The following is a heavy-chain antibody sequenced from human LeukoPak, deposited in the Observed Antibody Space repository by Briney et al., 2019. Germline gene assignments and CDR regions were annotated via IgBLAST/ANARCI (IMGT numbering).Heavy chain of an antibody. CDR3: ARRTIWFGEFDYGSGSYGWFDP. D-gene: IGHD3-10*01. V-gene: IGHV3-48*03. CDR1: GFTFSSYE. Sequence: GGSLRLSCAASGFTFSSYEMNWVRQAPGKGLEWVSYISSSGSTIYYADSVKGRFTISRDNAKNSLYLQMNSLRAEDTAVYYCARRTIWFGEFDYGSGSYGWFDPWGREPWSPSPQ. J-gene: IGHJ5*02. CDR2: ISSSGSTI.